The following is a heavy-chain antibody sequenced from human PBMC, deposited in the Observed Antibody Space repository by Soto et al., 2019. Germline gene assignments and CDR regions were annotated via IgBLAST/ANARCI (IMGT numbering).Heavy chain of an antibody. Sequence: EVQLVESGGGLVKPGGSLRLSCAASDFSISNAWMNWVCQAPGKGLEWVGRVKRKIDGETTDYAAPVKGRFTISRDDSNNMLYLQMNSLKADDTAVYYCTTGSVEGVWGQGTTVTVSS. D-gene: IGHD2-15*01. V-gene: IGHV3-15*07. CDR2: VKRKIDGETT. CDR1: DFSISNAW. J-gene: IGHJ6*02. CDR3: TTGSVEGV.